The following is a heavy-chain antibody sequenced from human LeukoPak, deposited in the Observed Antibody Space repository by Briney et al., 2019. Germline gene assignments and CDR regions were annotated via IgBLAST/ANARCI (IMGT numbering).Heavy chain of an antibody. D-gene: IGHD2-15*01. CDR2: INPNSGGT. V-gene: IGHV1-2*02. J-gene: IGHJ4*02. Sequence: ASVKVSCKASGYTFTGYYMHWVRQAPGQGLEWMGWINPNSGGTNYAQKFQGRVTMTRDTSISTAYIELSRLRSDDTAVYYCARVGGVGYCSGGSCYAIDYWGQGTLVTVSS. CDR3: ARVGGVGYCSGGSCYAIDY. CDR1: GYTFTGYY.